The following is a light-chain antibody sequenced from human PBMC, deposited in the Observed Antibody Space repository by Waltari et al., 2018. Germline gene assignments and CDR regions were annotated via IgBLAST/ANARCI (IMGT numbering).Light chain of an antibody. V-gene: IGKV3-20*01. Sequence: EIVLTPSPGPLSVSPGERVTVSCRASQTITGSWLTWYHQKPGQAPRPLIYGASNRAPGIPDRFSGSGSGTDFTLTISRLEPEDSAVYYCQQYDGSVVTFGGGTKVEIK. J-gene: IGKJ4*01. CDR3: QQYDGSVVT. CDR1: QTITGSW. CDR2: GAS.